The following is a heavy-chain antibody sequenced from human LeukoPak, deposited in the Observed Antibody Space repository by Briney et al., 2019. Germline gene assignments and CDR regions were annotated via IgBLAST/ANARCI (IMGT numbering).Heavy chain of an antibody. Sequence: GGSLRLSCAASGFTFSNHGMHWVRQAPGKGLEWVAFIRYDGTDKYYADSVKGRFTISGDNSENTVSLQLNSLRAEDTAVYYCGKGLAYTYPYSGNMDVWGKGTTVTISS. CDR1: GFTFSNHG. D-gene: IGHD5-18*01. V-gene: IGHV3-30*02. CDR2: IRYDGTDK. J-gene: IGHJ6*03. CDR3: GKGLAYTYPYSGNMDV.